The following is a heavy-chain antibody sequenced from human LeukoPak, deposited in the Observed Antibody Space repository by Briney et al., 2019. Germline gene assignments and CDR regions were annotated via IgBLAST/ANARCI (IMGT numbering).Heavy chain of an antibody. CDR1: GFTFSSYW. CDR3: AISGSYYPYYFDY. V-gene: IGHV3-7*01. CDR2: IKQDGSEK. Sequence: GGSLRLSCAASGFTFSSYWMSWVRQAPGKGLEWVANIKQDGSEKYYVDSVKGRLTISRDNAKNSLYLQMNSLRAEDTAVYYCAISGSYYPYYFDYWGQGTLVTVSS. D-gene: IGHD1-26*01. J-gene: IGHJ4*02.